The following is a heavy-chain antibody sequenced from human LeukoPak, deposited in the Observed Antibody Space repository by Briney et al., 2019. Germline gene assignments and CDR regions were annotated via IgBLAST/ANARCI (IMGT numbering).Heavy chain of an antibody. Sequence: SETLSLTCTVSGGSISSYYWGWIRQPPGKGLEWIGYIYYSESTNYNPSLKSRVTISVDTSKNQISLELSSVTAADTAVYYCARDGEVEDSSGYIWFDPWGQGTLVTVSS. D-gene: IGHD3-22*01. V-gene: IGHV4-59*01. CDR2: IYYSEST. CDR3: ARDGEVEDSSGYIWFDP. CDR1: GGSISSYY. J-gene: IGHJ5*02.